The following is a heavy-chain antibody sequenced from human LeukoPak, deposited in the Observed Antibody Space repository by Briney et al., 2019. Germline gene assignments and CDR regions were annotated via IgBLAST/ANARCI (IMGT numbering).Heavy chain of an antibody. J-gene: IGHJ2*01. Sequence: GGSLRLSCEASGFTFGTYGMTWVRQSPGKGLEWVSGTTGSSTWTYYADSVRGRFTISRDNARNTLHLQMNNLTADDTAIYYCARELVSLGTGYFDLWGRGTLVTVSS. CDR1: GFTFGTYG. CDR2: TTGSSTWT. CDR3: ARELVSLGTGYFDL. V-gene: IGHV3-23*01. D-gene: IGHD7-27*01.